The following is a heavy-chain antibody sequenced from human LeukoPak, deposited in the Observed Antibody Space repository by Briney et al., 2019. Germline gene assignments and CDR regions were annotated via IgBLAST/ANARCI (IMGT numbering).Heavy chain of an antibody. J-gene: IGHJ6*02. CDR1: GFTFSGHS. CDR2: IFGNGVKT. D-gene: IGHD3-16*01. V-gene: IGHV3-23*01. CDR3: ARVGDWSNYFGMDA. Sequence: GGSLRLSCAASGFTFSGHSMTWVRQTPGKGLEWVSVIFGNGVKTYYADSLKGRFTISRDNSKSTLYLQMDSLRADDTAVYYCARVGDWSNYFGMDAWGQGTTVSVSS.